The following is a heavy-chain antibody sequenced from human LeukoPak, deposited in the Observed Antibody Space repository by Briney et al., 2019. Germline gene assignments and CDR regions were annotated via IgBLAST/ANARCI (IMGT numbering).Heavy chain of an antibody. V-gene: IGHV3-23*01. CDR3: AKTRGGVVYSIDYFDY. J-gene: IGHJ4*02. Sequence: PGGSLRLSCAASGFTFSSYAMSWVRQAPGKGLEWVSTISGSGGSTYYADSVKGRFTISRDNSKNTLYLQMNSLRADDTAVYYCAKTRGGVVYSIDYFDYWGQGTLVTVSS. CDR2: ISGSGGST. CDR1: GFTFSSYA. D-gene: IGHD2-8*02.